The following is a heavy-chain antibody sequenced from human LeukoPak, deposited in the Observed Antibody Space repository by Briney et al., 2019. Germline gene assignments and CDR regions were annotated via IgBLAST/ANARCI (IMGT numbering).Heavy chain of an antibody. J-gene: IGHJ4*02. D-gene: IGHD6-13*01. CDR3: APIAAAGTLDSY. CDR1: GYTFTGYY. Sequence: ASVKVSCKASGYTFTGYYMHWVRQAPGQGLEWMGWINPNSGGTNYAQKFQGRVTMTRDTSISTAYMELGRLRSDDTAVYYCAPIAAAGTLDSYWGQGTLVTVSS. V-gene: IGHV1-2*02. CDR2: INPNSGGT.